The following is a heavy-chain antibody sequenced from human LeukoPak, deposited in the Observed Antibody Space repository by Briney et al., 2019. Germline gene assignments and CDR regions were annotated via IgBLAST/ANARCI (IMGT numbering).Heavy chain of an antibody. J-gene: IGHJ5*01. D-gene: IGHD1-1*01. CDR2: IYDNGST. CDR3: ARLKWGTTSWFDP. CDR1: DGSINNYY. V-gene: IGHV4-59*08. Sequence: SETLSLTCTVTDGSINNYYWNWLRQPPRKGLEWIGYIYDNGSTNYNASLKSRVTMSVDTSKNQFSLKLSSVTAADTAVYYCARLKWGTTSWFDPWGQGTLVTVAS.